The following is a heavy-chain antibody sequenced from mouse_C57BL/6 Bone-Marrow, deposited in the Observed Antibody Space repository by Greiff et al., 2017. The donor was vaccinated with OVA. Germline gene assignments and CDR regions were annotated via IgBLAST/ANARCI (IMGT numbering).Heavy chain of an antibody. CDR2: IYPGSGST. Sequence: PEVQLQQPGASVKMSCKASGYTFTSYWITWVKQRPGQGLEWIGDIYPGSGSTNYNEKFKSKATLTVDTSSSTAYMQLSSLTSEDSAVYYCARDTTVVPDYWGQGTTLTVSS. V-gene: IGHV1-55*01. J-gene: IGHJ2*01. CDR3: ARDTTVVPDY. D-gene: IGHD1-1*01. CDR1: GYTFTSYW.